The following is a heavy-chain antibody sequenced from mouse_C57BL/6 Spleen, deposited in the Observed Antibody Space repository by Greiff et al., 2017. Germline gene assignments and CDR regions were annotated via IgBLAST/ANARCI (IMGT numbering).Heavy chain of an antibody. Sequence: EVKLVESGGDLVKPGGSLKLSCAASGFTFSSYGMSWVRQTPDKRLEWVATISSGGSYTYYPDSVKGRFTISRDNAKNTLYLQMSSLKSEDTAMYYCASRITTVAYAMDYWGQGTSVTVSS. D-gene: IGHD1-1*01. CDR3: ASRITTVAYAMDY. V-gene: IGHV5-6*02. J-gene: IGHJ4*01. CDR1: GFTFSSYG. CDR2: ISSGGSYT.